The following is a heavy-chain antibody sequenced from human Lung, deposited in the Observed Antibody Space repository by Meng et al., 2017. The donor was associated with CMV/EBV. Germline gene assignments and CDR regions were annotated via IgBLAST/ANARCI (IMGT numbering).Heavy chain of an antibody. CDR2: IRGKDYGETT. Sequence: SLKISCATSGFTLGDYGLSWVRQAPGKGLEWVAFIRGKDYGETTEYAPSVKARFTVSRDDSKNIAYLQMNRHKAEDTAVYYCVREHLPIFAVGLPGDYWGQRTLVTLSS. V-gene: IGHV3-49*04. J-gene: IGHJ4*02. CDR1: GFTLGDYG. CDR3: VREHLPIFAVGLPGDY. D-gene: IGHD3-3*01.